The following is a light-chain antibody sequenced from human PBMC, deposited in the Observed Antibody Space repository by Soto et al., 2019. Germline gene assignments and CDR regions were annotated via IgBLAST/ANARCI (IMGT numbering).Light chain of an antibody. CDR3: QQDNNWTRK. Sequence: VVTHRPVPPSRAPYYKLTLTFRASQSVSILLAWYPQKPGQAPRLLIHGATTRATGTPARFSGSGSGTEFTLTISSLQSEDFAVYCCQQDNNWTRKFGQGTKVEVK. J-gene: IGKJ1*01. CDR1: QSVSIL. CDR2: GAT. V-gene: IGKV3-15*01.